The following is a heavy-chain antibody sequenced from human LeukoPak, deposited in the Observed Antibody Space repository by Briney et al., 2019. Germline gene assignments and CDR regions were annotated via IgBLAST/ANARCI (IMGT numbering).Heavy chain of an antibody. V-gene: IGHV4-39*01. CDR1: GGSITNSYY. J-gene: IGHJ4*02. CDR2: MYYSGST. D-gene: IGHD3-22*01. Sequence: PPETLSLTCTVSGGSITNSYYWGWIRQPPRKGLEWIGSMYYSGSTYYNPPLKSRVTISVDTSKNQFSLKLSSVTAADTAVYYCARQYYYNRAIYSKLDFWGQGTLVTVSS. CDR3: ARQYYYNRAIYSKLDF.